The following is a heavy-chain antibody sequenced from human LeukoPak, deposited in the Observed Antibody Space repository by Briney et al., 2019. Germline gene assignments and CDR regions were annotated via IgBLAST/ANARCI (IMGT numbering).Heavy chain of an antibody. J-gene: IGHJ4*02. CDR2: IQYDGNTI. D-gene: IGHD3-3*01. CDR3: ARDERLLSFLK. CDR1: GFTYSHNG. Sequence: PGGSLRLSCVASGFTYSHNGMHWVRQAPGKGLEWVAFIQYDGNTIFYADSVKGRFTISRDNSKNTLYLQMNSLRAEDTAIYYCARDERLLSFLKWGQGTLVTVSS. V-gene: IGHV3-30*02.